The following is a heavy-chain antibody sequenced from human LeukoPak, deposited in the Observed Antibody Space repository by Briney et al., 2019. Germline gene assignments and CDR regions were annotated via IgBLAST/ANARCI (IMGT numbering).Heavy chain of an antibody. Sequence: GGSLRLSCAVSGFTFSGFSMSWVRQAPGKGLEWVAKMNEYGSEIFYVDSVKGRFTISRDNAKNSLYLQMNRLRAEDTAVYYCARPRGCGSSRYNNFDYWGQGTLVTVSS. CDR2: MNEYGSEI. V-gene: IGHV3-7*01. D-gene: IGHD2-2*01. CDR3: ARPRGCGSSRYNNFDY. J-gene: IGHJ4*02. CDR1: GFTFSGFS.